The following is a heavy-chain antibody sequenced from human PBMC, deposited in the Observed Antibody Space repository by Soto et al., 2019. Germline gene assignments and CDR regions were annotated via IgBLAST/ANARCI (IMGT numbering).Heavy chain of an antibody. V-gene: IGHV4-4*02. CDR1: GGSFTINNW. D-gene: IGHD1-7*01. J-gene: IGHJ4*02. CDR2: IYRTGST. Sequence: SETLSLTCAVSGGSFTINNWWTWVRQPPGQGLEWIGEIYRTGSTNYNPSLKSRVTISLDKSENQFSLKVTSLTAADTAVYYCASRDPGTSVDYWGQGTLVTVSS. CDR3: ASRDPGTSVDY.